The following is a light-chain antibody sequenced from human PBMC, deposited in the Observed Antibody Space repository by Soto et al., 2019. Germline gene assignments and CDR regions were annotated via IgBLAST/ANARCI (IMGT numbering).Light chain of an antibody. CDR2: EVS. J-gene: IGLJ1*01. CDR3: SSYTSSSTLV. CDR1: SSDVGGYNY. V-gene: IGLV2-14*01. Sequence: QSVLTQPASVSGSPGQSITISCTGTSSDVGGYNYVSWYQQHPGKAPKLMFYEVSNRPSGVSNRFSGSKSGNTASLTISGLQAEDEADYYCSSYTSSSTLVFGTGTKVTVL.